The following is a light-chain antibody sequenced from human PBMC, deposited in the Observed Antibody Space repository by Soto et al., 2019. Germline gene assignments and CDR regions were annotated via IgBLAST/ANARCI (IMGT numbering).Light chain of an antibody. Sequence: QSVLTQPPSASGTPGQRVTISCSGGTSNIGTNPVNWYRQLPGTAPQLLLYSDVQRPSGVPDRVSGSKSGTSASLAIRGLQSDDEADYLRAVWDDRLSALFFGGGTKLTVL. CDR3: AVWDDRLSALF. CDR1: TSNIGTNP. CDR2: SDV. J-gene: IGLJ2*01. V-gene: IGLV1-44*01.